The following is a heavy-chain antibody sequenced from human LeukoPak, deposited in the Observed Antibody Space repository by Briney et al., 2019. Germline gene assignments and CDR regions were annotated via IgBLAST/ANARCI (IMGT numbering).Heavy chain of an antibody. CDR1: GFTVSSNY. Sequence: GGSLRLSCAASGFTVSSNYMSWVRQAPGKGLEWVSVIYSGGSTYHADSVKGRFTISRDNSKNTLFLQMSSLKAEDTAVYYCARTRYCSGISCFYANWGQGTLVTVSS. CDR3: ARTRYCSGISCFYAN. D-gene: IGHD2-2*01. J-gene: IGHJ4*02. CDR2: IYSGGST. V-gene: IGHV3-53*01.